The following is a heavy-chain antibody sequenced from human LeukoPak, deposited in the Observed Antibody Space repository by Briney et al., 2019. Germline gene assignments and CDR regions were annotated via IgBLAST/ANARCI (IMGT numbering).Heavy chain of an antibody. CDR3: AKARYCSGGSCYNDAFDI. D-gene: IGHD2-15*01. J-gene: IGHJ3*02. CDR1: GFTFSSYV. V-gene: IGHV3-23*01. Sequence: GGSLRLSWAASGFTFSSYVMNWVRQAQGKGRGWVSAMSGHGAYTYYAASVKGRFNVSGDNSKNTLYLQMNSLRAEDTAVYYCAKARYCSGGSCYNDAFDIWGQGTMVTVSS. CDR2: MSGHGAYT.